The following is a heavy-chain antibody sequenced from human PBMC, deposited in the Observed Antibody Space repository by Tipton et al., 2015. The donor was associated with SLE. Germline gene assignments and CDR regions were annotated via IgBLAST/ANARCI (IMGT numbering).Heavy chain of an antibody. V-gene: IGHV3-23*01. J-gene: IGHJ4*02. Sequence: GSLRLSCAASGFTFSSYAMSWVRQALGKGLEWVSAISGSGGSTYYADSVKGRFTISRDNSKNTLYLQMNSLRAEDTAVYYCARDVRGGDYVRGGFDYWGQGTLVTVSS. D-gene: IGHD4-17*01. CDR1: GFTFSSYA. CDR3: ARDVRGGDYVRGGFDY. CDR2: ISGSGGST.